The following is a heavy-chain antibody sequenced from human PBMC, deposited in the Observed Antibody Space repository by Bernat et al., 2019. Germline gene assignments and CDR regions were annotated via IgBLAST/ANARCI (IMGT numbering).Heavy chain of an antibody. D-gene: IGHD6-25*01. J-gene: IGHJ4*02. Sequence: EVQLVESGGGLVQLGGSLRLSCAASGFTVSSNYMSWVRQAPGKGLEWVSVIYSGGSTYYADSVKGRFTISRDNSKNTLYLQMNSLRAEDTAVYYCARESKRPYYFDYWGQGTLVTVSS. CDR2: IYSGGST. V-gene: IGHV3-66*02. CDR1: GFTVSSNY. CDR3: ARESKRPYYFDY.